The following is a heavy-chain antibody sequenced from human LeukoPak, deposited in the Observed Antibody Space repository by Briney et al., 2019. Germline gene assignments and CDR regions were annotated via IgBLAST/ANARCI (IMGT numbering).Heavy chain of an antibody. Sequence: SETLSLTCTVSGESINSFYWSWIRQPAGKGLEWIGRIYSSGSTNYSPSLKSRVTMSEDTSKNQFSLKLSSVTAADTAVYYCARDVVAAAGSFDYWGQGTQVTVSS. V-gene: IGHV4-4*07. CDR2: IYSSGST. CDR1: GESINSFY. CDR3: ARDVVAAAGSFDY. J-gene: IGHJ4*02. D-gene: IGHD6-13*01.